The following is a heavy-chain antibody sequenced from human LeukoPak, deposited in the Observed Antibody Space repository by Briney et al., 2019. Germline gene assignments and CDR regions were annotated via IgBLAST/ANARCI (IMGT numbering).Heavy chain of an antibody. V-gene: IGHV3-74*01. CDR2: INSDGSSS. J-gene: IGHJ4*02. Sequence: GGSLRLSCAASGFTFSSYWMHWVRQAPGKGLVWVSRINSDGSSSSYADSVKGRFTISRDNSKNTLYLQMNSLRAEDTAVYYCARDIAAALQDYWGQGTLVTVSS. CDR1: GFTFSSYW. D-gene: IGHD6-13*01. CDR3: ARDIAAALQDY.